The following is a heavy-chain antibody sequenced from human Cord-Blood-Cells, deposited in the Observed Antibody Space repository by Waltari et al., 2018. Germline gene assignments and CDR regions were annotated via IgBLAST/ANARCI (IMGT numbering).Heavy chain of an antibody. J-gene: IGHJ6*03. D-gene: IGHD3-10*01. CDR2: IRSKAYGGTT. V-gene: IGHV3-49*05. CDR3: TSAVHYYYYMDV. CDR1: GFTLGSYA. Sequence: EVQLVESGGGLVKPGRSLRLSCTASGFTLGSYAMSCFRQAPGKGLEWVGFIRSKAYGGTTEYAASVKGRFTISRDDSKSIAYLQMNSLKTEDTAVYYCTSAVHYYYYMDVWGKGTTVTVSS.